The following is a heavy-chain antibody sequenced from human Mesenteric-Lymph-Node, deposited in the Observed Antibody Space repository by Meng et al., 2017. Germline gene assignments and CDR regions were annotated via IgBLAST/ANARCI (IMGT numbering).Heavy chain of an antibody. D-gene: IGHD3-9*01. J-gene: IGHJ4*02. CDR2: IIPIFGTP. V-gene: IGHV1-69*06. CDR3: VRWDNTGYFFDY. CDR1: GGTFTYYA. Sequence: QVQLVQSGAGVKKPGSSVKVSCKASGGTFTYYAFTWVRQAPGQGLEWMGGIIPIFGTPYYAQRFQGRVTITADKSMTSAFLELSSLTPEDTAVYYCVRWDNTGYFFDYWGQGTLVTVSS.